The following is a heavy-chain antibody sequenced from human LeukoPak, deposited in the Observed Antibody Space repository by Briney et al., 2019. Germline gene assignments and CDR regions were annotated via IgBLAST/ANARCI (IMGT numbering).Heavy chain of an antibody. CDR2: IIPILGIA. CDR1: GGTFSSYA. V-gene: IGHV1-69*04. Sequence: SVKVSCEASGGTFSSYAISWVRQAPGQGLEWMGRIIPILGIANYAQKFQGRVTITADKSTSTAYMELSSLRSEDTAVYYCAIRGEQDDYWGQGTLVTVSS. D-gene: IGHD3-16*01. CDR3: AIRGEQDDY. J-gene: IGHJ4*02.